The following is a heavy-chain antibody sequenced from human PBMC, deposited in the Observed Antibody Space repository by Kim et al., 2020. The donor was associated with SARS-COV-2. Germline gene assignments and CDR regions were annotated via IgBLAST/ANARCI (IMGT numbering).Heavy chain of an antibody. CDR3: ANFRQPAY. Sequence: GGSLRLSCVASGFTFSNYGMSWVRPAPGKGLEWVSGISGSGDSTTYADSMKGRFTISRDNSKNTLYRQMSSLRADDTAIYYCANFRQPAYWGQGTLVTVS. V-gene: IGHV3-23*01. CDR1: GFTFSNYG. CDR2: ISGSGDST. J-gene: IGHJ4*02. D-gene: IGHD6-13*01.